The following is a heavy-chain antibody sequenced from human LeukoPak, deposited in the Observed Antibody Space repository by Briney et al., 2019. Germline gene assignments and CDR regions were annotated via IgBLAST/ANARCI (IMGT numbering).Heavy chain of an antibody. CDR3: TTDAWRGYCSGGSCYPYGMDV. CDR2: IKSKTDGGTT. Sequence: GGSLRLSCVAFEFTFSRYAMTWVRQAPGKGLEWVGRIKSKTDGGTTDYAAPVKGRFTISRDDSKNTLYLQMNSLKTEDTAVYYCTTDAWRGYCSGGSCYPYGMDVWGQGTTVTVSS. CDR1: EFTFSRYA. J-gene: IGHJ6*02. D-gene: IGHD2-15*01. V-gene: IGHV3-15*01.